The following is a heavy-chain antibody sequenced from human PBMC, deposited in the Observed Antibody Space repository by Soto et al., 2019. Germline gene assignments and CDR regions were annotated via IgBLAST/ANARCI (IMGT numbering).Heavy chain of an antibody. CDR2: IYYSGST. V-gene: IGHV4-31*03. Sequence: SETLSLTCTVSGGSISSGGYYWSWIRQHPGKGLEWIGYIYYSGSTYYNPSLKSRVTISVDTSKNQFSLKLSSVTAADTAVYYCARVRLDSSSWYYFDYWGQGTLDTVSS. D-gene: IGHD6-13*01. CDR1: GGSISSGGYY. CDR3: ARVRLDSSSWYYFDY. J-gene: IGHJ4*02.